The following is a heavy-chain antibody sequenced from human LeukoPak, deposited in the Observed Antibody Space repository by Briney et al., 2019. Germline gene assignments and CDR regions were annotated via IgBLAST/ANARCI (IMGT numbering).Heavy chain of an antibody. Sequence: GGSLRLSCAASGFTFSNAWMSWVRQAPGKGLEWVGRIKSRTDGGTTDYAAPVKGRFTISRDDSKNTLYLQMNSLKTEDTAVYYCTTDPPSYYGSGSYGYYYYYMDVWGKGTTVTISS. D-gene: IGHD3-10*01. CDR1: GFTFSNAW. J-gene: IGHJ6*03. V-gene: IGHV3-15*01. CDR2: IKSRTDGGTT. CDR3: TTDPPSYYGSGSYGYYYYYMDV.